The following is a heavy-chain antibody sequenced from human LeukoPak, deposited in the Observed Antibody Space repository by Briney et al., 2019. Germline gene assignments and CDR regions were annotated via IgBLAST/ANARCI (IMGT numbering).Heavy chain of an antibody. CDR1: GFTFSSYS. Sequence: GGSLRLSCAASGFTFSSYSMTWVRQAPGKGLEWVSSISSSSSYIYYADSVKGRFTISRDNAKNSLYLQMNSLRAEDTAVYYCATSYDFWSGNTFDYWGQGTLVTVSS. D-gene: IGHD3-3*01. CDR2: ISSSSSYI. J-gene: IGHJ4*02. CDR3: ATSYDFWSGNTFDY. V-gene: IGHV3-21*01.